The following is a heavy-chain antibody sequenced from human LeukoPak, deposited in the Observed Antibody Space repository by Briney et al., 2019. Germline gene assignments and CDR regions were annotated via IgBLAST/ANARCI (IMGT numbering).Heavy chain of an antibody. J-gene: IGHJ3*02. Sequence: GRSLRLSCAASGFTFNNYAMHWVRQAPGKGLEWVAVITSDGNKKYYADSVKGRFTISRDNPKNTPYLQMNSLRAEDTAVYYCARTTLLQHLDAFDIWGQGTMVTVSS. V-gene: IGHV3-30-3*01. CDR3: ARTTLLQHLDAFDI. CDR1: GFTFNNYA. D-gene: IGHD1-1*01. CDR2: ITSDGNKK.